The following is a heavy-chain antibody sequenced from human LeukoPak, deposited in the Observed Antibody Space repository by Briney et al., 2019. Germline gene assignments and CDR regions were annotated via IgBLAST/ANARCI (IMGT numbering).Heavy chain of an antibody. J-gene: IGHJ6*03. CDR1: GGSISSYY. CDR3: ARVLGYYYYMDV. CDR2: IYYSGST. Sequence: SETLSLTCTVSGGSISSYYWSWIRQPPGKGLEWIGYIYYSGSTNYNPSLKNRVTISVDTSKNQFSLKLSSVTAADTAVYYCARVLGYYYYMDVWGKGTTVTISS. V-gene: IGHV4-59*01. D-gene: IGHD7-27*01.